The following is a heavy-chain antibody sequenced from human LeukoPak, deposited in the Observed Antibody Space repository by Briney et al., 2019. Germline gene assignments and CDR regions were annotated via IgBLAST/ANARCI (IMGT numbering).Heavy chain of an antibody. D-gene: IGHD4-17*01. CDR1: GGSISSYY. CDR2: IYYSGST. CDR3: ARSRTTDFDY. Sequence: PSETLSLTCTVSGGSISSYYWSWIRQPPGKGLEWIGYIYYSGSTNYNPSLKSRVTISVDTSKNQFSLKLGSVTAADTAVYYCARSRTTDFDYWGQGTLVTVSS. J-gene: IGHJ4*02. V-gene: IGHV4-59*01.